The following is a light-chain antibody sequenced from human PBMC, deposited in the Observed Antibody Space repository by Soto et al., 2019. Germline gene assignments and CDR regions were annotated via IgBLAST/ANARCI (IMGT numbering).Light chain of an antibody. V-gene: IGKV3-11*01. Sequence: EIVLTQSPATLSLSPGERATLSCRASQSIINSLAWYQQKPGQTPRLLIYDASNRATGIPARFSGSGSGTDFTLTIRSLEPEDFAVYYCQQRSNWPWTFGQGTKVEIK. CDR1: QSIINS. CDR2: DAS. J-gene: IGKJ1*01. CDR3: QQRSNWPWT.